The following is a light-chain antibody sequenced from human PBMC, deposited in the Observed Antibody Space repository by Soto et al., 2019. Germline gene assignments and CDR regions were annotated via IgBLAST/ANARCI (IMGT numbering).Light chain of an antibody. CDR1: QGINNH. CDR2: DAS. CDR3: QQYSTYPLT. J-gene: IGKJ4*01. Sequence: DIQMTQSPSAMSASVGDRVTITCRASQGINNHLVWFQQRPGKVPQILVYDASKLEPGVPSRLSGGGSGTEFTLTISSLQPDDFATYYCQQYSTYPLTFGGGTKVDIK. V-gene: IGKV1-17*03.